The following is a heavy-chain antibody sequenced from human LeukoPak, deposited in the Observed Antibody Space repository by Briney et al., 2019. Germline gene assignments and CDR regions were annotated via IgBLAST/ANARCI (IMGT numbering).Heavy chain of an antibody. D-gene: IGHD2-2*01. CDR2: IWYDGSNK. J-gene: IGHJ5*02. CDR3: ARVNAQRYCSSTSCQNWFDP. V-gene: IGHV3-33*01. Sequence: GGSLRLSCAASGFTFSSYGMHWVRQAPGKGLEWVAVIWYDGSNKYYADSVKGRFTISRDNSKNTLYLQMNSLRAEDTAVYYCARVNAQRYCSSTSCQNWFDPWGQGTLVTASS. CDR1: GFTFSSYG.